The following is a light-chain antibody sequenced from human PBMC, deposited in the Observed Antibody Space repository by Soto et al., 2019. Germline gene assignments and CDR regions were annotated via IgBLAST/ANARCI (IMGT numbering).Light chain of an antibody. J-gene: IGKJ4*01. Sequence: DIQITQSPFTPSASVGDRDINTCRASQSISDYLAWYQQKPGKAPKLLIYDASNLESGVPSTFSGSGSGTEFNITISSLQSEDSAIYYCQQYNNWPRATFGGGTKVDIK. CDR3: QQYNNWPRAT. V-gene: IGKV1-5*01. CDR2: DAS. CDR1: QSISDY.